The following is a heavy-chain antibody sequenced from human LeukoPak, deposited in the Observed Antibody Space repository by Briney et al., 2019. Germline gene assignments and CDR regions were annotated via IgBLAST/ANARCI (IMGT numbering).Heavy chain of an antibody. CDR3: ARRRDLYSGSYYPFDY. CDR1: GYSFISYW. V-gene: IGHV5-51*01. Sequence: GESLKISCKGSGYSFISYWIGWVRQMPGKGLEWMGIIYPGDSDTRYSPSFQGQVTISADKSISTAYLQWSSLEASDTAMYYCARRRDLYSGSYYPFDYWGQGTLVTVSS. D-gene: IGHD1-26*01. CDR2: IYPGDSDT. J-gene: IGHJ4*02.